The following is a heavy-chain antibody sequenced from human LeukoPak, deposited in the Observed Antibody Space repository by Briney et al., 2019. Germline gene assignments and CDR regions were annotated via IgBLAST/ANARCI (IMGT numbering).Heavy chain of an antibody. V-gene: IGHV1-8*01. Sequence: ASVKVSCKASGYTFTSHDINWVRQATGQGLEWMGWMNPNSGNTGYAQKFQGRVTMTTNTSISTAYMELSSLRSEDTAVYYCARGLGYCSGGSCSHFDYWGQGTVVTVSS. CDR1: GYTFTSHD. J-gene: IGHJ4*02. D-gene: IGHD2-15*01. CDR3: ARGLGYCSGGSCSHFDY. CDR2: MNPNSGNT.